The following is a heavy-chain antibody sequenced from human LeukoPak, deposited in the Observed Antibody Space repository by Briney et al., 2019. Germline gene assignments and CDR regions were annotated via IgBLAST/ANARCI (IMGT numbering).Heavy chain of an antibody. V-gene: IGHV1-18*04. J-gene: IGHJ6*04. Sequence: EASVKVSCKASGYTFTSYGISWVGQAPGQGLEWMGWISAYNGNTNYAQKLQGRVTMTTDTSTSTAYMELRSLRSDDTAVYYCARVRLGNSSPYYYGMDVWGKGTTVTVSS. CDR2: ISAYNGNT. CDR3: ARVRLGNSSPYYYGMDV. D-gene: IGHD6-13*01. CDR1: GYTFTSYG.